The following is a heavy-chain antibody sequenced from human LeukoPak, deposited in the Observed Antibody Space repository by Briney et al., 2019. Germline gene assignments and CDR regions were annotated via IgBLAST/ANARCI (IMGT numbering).Heavy chain of an antibody. D-gene: IGHD3-10*01. CDR1: GGSNTSYF. CDR2: IYYSGST. V-gene: IGHV4-59*08. Sequence: SETLSLTCTVSGGSNTSYFWSWLRQPPGKALEWLGYIYYSGSTNYNPSLKSRVSISVDTSKNQFSLKLSSVTAADTAVYYCARHENSGSGYYKYWGQGTLVTVSS. J-gene: IGHJ4*02. CDR3: ARHENSGSGYYKY.